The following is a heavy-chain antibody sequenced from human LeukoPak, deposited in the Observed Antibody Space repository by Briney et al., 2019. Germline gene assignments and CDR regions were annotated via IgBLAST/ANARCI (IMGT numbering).Heavy chain of an antibody. V-gene: IGHV4-59*01. CDR1: GASSSSYY. CDR2: IYYSGTS. J-gene: IGHJ4*02. D-gene: IGHD1-26*01. Sequence: KPSETLSLTCTVSGASSSSYYWSWVRQPPGKGLEWIGYIYYSGTSNYNPSLKSRVTISLDPSKNQFSLELRSVIAADTAVYYCARDLTKWDLPDYWGQGTLVTVSS. CDR3: ARDLTKWDLPDY.